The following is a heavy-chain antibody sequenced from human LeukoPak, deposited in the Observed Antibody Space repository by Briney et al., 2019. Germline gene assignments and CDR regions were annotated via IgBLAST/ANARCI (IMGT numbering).Heavy chain of an antibody. CDR1: GYTFTSYD. CDR3: ARGPNKYDGGNSGSAWFDP. Sequence: ASVKVSCKASGYTFTSYDINWVRQATGQGLEWMGWMNPNSGNTGYAQKFQGRVSMTSNTSISTAYMELSSLTSEDTAVYYCARGPNKYDGGNSGSAWFDPWGQGSLVTVSS. V-gene: IGHV1-8*01. J-gene: IGHJ5*02. CDR2: MNPNSGNT. D-gene: IGHD4-23*01.